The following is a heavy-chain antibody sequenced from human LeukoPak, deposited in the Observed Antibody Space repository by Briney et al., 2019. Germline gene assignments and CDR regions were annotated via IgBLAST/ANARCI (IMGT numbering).Heavy chain of an antibody. J-gene: IGHJ4*02. D-gene: IGHD2-15*01. V-gene: IGHV4-4*07. CDR3: ARDREVVGFDY. CDR2: IYTSGST. CDR1: GGSISSYY. Sequence: SETLSLTCTVSGGSISSYYWSWLRQPAGKGLEWIGRIYTSGSTNYNPSLTSRVTMSVDTSKNQFSLKLSSVTAADTAVYYCARDREVVGFDYWGQGTLVTVSS.